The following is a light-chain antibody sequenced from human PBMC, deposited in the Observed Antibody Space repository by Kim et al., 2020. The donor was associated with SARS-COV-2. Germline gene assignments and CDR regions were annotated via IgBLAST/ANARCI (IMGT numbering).Light chain of an antibody. V-gene: IGLV7-46*01. CDR2: DTN. Sequence: PGGTVTLTCGSSTGAVTTGHYPSWFQQKPGQAPRTLIYDTNNRHSWTPARFSASLLGGKAALTLSGAQPEDEADYYCLLSYSVPRVFGGGTQLTVL. J-gene: IGLJ3*02. CDR1: TGAVTTGHY. CDR3: LLSYSVPRV.